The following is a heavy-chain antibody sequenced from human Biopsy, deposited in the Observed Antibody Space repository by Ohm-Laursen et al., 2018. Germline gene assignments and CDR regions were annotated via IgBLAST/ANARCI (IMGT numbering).Heavy chain of an antibody. V-gene: IGHV4-59*11. J-gene: IGHJ4*02. CDR1: GGSFTGRY. D-gene: IGHD4-23*01. CDR2: IPYTGYT. Sequence: SDTLSLTCTVSGGSFTGRYWSWIRQPPGKGLEWIGHIPYTGYTSYNASLKSRVTISVDTSRNHFSLRLSSLTAADTAVYYCARGSNDFGGLYFPRWGQGTLLTVSS. CDR3: ARGSNDFGGLYFPR.